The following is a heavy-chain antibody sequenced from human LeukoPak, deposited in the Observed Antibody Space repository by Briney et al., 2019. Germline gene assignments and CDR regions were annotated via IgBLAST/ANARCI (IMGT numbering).Heavy chain of an antibody. CDR1: GFTFSSYA. V-gene: IGHV3-23*01. D-gene: IGHD3-16*01. Sequence: GGSLRLSCAASGFTFSSYAMSWVRQAPGKGLEWVSAISGSGGSTYYADSVKGRFTISSDNSERTLYLQMNSLRGDDTAVYFCARVWSGPNVGRDWFDPWGQGTLVIVSS. CDR2: ISGSGGST. CDR3: ARVWSGPNVGRDWFDP. J-gene: IGHJ5*02.